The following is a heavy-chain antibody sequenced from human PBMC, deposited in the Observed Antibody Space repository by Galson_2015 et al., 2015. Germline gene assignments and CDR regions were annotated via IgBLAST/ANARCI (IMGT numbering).Heavy chain of an antibody. V-gene: IGHV3-73*01. CDR1: GFTFSSHIYS. D-gene: IGHD3-9*01. Sequence: SLRLSCAASGFTFSSHIYSMNWVRQASGKGLEWVGRIRSKANNYATAYDASVKGRFTISRDDSKNTAFLQMNSLKTEDTAVYYCSSLDELLTGYKLTYAFDIWGQGTMVTVSS. CDR2: IRSKANNYAT. CDR3: SSLDELLTGYKLTYAFDI. J-gene: IGHJ3*02.